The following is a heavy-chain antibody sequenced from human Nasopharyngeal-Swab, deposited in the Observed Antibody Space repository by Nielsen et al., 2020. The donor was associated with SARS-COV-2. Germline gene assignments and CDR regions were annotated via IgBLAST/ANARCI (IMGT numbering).Heavy chain of an antibody. V-gene: IGHV3-9*01. CDR3: AKDLVGATGLDS. D-gene: IGHD1-26*01. Sequence: SLKISCEASGFIFDDYGMHRVRQAPGKGLEWVSYISWNSGNIVYADSVKARFTISRDNAKNSLFLQMNSLRPDDTAFYYCAKDLVGATGLDSWGQGTLVTVSS. CDR1: GFIFDDYG. J-gene: IGHJ4*02. CDR2: ISWNSGNI.